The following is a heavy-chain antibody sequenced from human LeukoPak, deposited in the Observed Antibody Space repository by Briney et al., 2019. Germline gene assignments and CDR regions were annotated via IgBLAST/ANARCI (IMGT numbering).Heavy chain of an antibody. CDR3: AELGITMIGGV. Sequence: GGSLRLSCAASGFTFSSYGMSWVRQAPGKGLEWVSDINGSGGSTYYADSVKGPFTISRDNAKNSLYLQMNSLRAEDTAVYYCAELGITMIGGVWGKGTTVTISS. D-gene: IGHD3-10*02. V-gene: IGHV3-23*01. CDR1: GFTFSSYG. J-gene: IGHJ6*04. CDR2: INGSGGST.